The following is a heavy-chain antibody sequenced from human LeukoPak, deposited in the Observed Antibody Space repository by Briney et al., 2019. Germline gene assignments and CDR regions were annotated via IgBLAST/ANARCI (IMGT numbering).Heavy chain of an antibody. Sequence: GSSVKVPCKASGGTFSSYAISWVRQAPGQGLEWMGGILPIFGTVNYAQKFQGRVTITTDESTSTAYMELSSLRSEDTAMYYCARDHCSGDSCYFFDYWGQGTLVTVSS. D-gene: IGHD2-15*01. V-gene: IGHV1-69*05. CDR1: GGTFSSYA. J-gene: IGHJ4*02. CDR3: ARDHCSGDSCYFFDY. CDR2: ILPIFGTV.